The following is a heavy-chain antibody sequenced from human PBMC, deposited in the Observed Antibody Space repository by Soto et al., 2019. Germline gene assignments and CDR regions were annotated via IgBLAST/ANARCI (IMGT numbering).Heavy chain of an antibody. CDR3: ARRPRGSGSYYGNAFDI. V-gene: IGHV1-69*13. CDR2: IIPIFGTA. J-gene: IGHJ3*02. CDR1: GGTFSSYA. Sequence: SVKVSCKASGGTFSSYAISWVRQATGQGLEWMGGIIPIFGTANYAQKFQGRVTITADESTSTAYMELSSLRSEDTAVYYCARRPRGSGSYYGNAFDIWGQGTMVTVSS. D-gene: IGHD1-26*01.